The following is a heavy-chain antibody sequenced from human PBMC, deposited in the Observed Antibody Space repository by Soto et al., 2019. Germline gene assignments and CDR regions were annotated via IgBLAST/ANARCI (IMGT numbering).Heavy chain of an antibody. Sequence: QVQLVQSGAEVKKPGASVKVSCKASGYTFTSYDINWVRQATGQGLEWMGWMNPNSGNTGYAQKFQGRVTMTRNTSINXAYMELSSLRSEDTAVYYCARLVFWERLTPPDVDPWGQGTLVTVSS. CDR2: MNPNSGNT. D-gene: IGHD3-3*02. CDR1: GYTFTSYD. CDR3: ARLVFWERLTPPDVDP. J-gene: IGHJ5*02. V-gene: IGHV1-8*01.